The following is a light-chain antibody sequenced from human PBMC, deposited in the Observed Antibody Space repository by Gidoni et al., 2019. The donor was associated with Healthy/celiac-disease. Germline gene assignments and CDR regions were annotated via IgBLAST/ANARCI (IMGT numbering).Light chain of an antibody. J-gene: IGKJ1*01. CDR3: QQYNSYSPWT. V-gene: IGKV1-5*03. Sequence: DIQMTQSPSTLSASVGDRVTITCRASQSISSWLAWYQQKPGKAPKLLIYKASSLESGVPSRFCGSGSVTEFTLTISSLQPDDFATYYCQQYNSYSPWTFXXXSKVEIK. CDR1: QSISSW. CDR2: KAS.